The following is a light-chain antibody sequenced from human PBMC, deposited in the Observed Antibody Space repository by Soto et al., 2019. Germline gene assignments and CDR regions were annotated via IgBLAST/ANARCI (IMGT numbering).Light chain of an antibody. CDR2: EVS. CDR3: SSYTHSTTLYVL. Sequence: QSALTQPASVSGSPGQSITISCTETSSDVGGYNYVSWYQQHPGKAPKLIIYEVSNRPSGVSNRFSGSKSGNTASLTIAGLQAEDEADYYCSSYTHSTTLYVLLGGGTKLTVL. V-gene: IGLV2-14*01. CDR1: SSDVGGYNY. J-gene: IGLJ2*01.